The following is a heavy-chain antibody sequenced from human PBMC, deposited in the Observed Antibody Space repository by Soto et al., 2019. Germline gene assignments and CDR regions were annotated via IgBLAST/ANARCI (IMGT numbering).Heavy chain of an antibody. J-gene: IGHJ4*02. V-gene: IGHV3-15*07. CDR2: IKSKANGETI. Sequence: GGSLRLSCAASGFIFSNAWMNWVRQAPGKGLEWVSRIKSKANGETIDYAAPVKGRFTISRDDSKDTVYLQMNSLKTEDTAVYFCTTEGLRYYWGQGTLVTVSS. D-gene: IGHD2-15*01. CDR3: TTEGLRYY. CDR1: GFIFSNAW.